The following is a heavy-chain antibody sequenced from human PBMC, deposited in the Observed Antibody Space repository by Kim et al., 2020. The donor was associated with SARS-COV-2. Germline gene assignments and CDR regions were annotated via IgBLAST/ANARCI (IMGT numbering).Heavy chain of an antibody. Sequence: GGSLRLSCAASGFTFKTHSMYWVRQVSGRGLEWLSYISDDGRSTHYADSVNGRFTISRDDAKISVFLQMNSLRDGDTAVYYCASDELGVLPGDALDMWGQGKMVTVSS. CDR1: GFTFKTHS. J-gene: IGHJ3*02. CDR3: ASDELGVLPGDALDM. CDR2: ISDDGRST. D-gene: IGHD7-27*01. V-gene: IGHV3-48*02.